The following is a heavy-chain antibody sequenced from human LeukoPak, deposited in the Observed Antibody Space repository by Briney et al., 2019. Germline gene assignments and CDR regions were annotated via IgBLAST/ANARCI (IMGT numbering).Heavy chain of an antibody. D-gene: IGHD6-13*01. J-gene: IGHJ6*03. CDR2: IYTSGST. V-gene: IGHV4-4*07. CDR1: GGSISSYY. CDR3: ARLSGSSWYDYYYYYMDV. Sequence: EPSETLSLTCTVSGGSISSYYWSWIRQPAGKGLEWIGRIYTSGSTNYNPSLKSRVTMSVDTSKNQFSLKLSSVTAADTAVYYCARLSGSSWYDYYYYYMDVWGKGTKVTVSS.